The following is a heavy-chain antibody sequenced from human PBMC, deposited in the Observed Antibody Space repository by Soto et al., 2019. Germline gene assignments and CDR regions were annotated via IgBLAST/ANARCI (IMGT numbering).Heavy chain of an antibody. CDR3: ARLLCSGGSCYYHY. V-gene: IGHV4-59*08. J-gene: IGHJ4*02. CDR1: GGSISSHY. CDR2: IYYSGST. Sequence: PSETLSLTCTVSGGSISSHYWSWIRQPPGKGLEWIGYIYYSGSTNYNPSLKSRVTISVDTSKNQFSLKLSSVPAADTAVYYCARLLCSGGSCYYHYWGQGTLVTVSS. D-gene: IGHD2-15*01.